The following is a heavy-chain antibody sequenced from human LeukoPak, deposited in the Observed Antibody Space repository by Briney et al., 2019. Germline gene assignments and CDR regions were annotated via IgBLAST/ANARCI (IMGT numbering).Heavy chain of an antibody. J-gene: IGHJ4*02. CDR2: ISSSGSII. Sequence: PGGSLRLSCAASGFTFSDYYMSWIRQAPGKGLEWVSYISSSGSIIYYADSVKGRFTISRDNSKNTLYLQMNSLRAEDTAFYYCARDHGSSGYYHNIDYWGQGTLVTVSS. CDR1: GFTFSDYY. CDR3: ARDHGSSGYYHNIDY. D-gene: IGHD3-22*01. V-gene: IGHV3-11*01.